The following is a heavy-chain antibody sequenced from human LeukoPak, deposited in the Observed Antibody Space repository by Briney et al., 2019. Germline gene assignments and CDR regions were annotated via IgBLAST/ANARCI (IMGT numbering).Heavy chain of an antibody. CDR1: GFSFSSSG. Sequence: GGSLRLSCAASGFSFSSSGMHWVRQAPGKGPEWVAFTRCDDSYKAYGDSVKGRFTISRDNSKNTLYLQMESLRSDDTAVHYCAKSSAGITWFDPWGQGTMVTVSS. V-gene: IGHV3-30*02. J-gene: IGHJ5*02. CDR3: AKSSAGITWFDP. CDR2: TRCDDSYK.